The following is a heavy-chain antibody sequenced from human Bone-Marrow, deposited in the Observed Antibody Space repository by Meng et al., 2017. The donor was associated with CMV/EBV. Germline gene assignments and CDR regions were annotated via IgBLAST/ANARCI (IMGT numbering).Heavy chain of an antibody. CDR1: VSRNSAA. CDR3: ARSRRYSSSWGVDY. D-gene: IGHD6-13*01. Sequence: VSRNSAAWNWIRQSPSRGLEWLGRTYYRSKWYNDYAVSVKSRITINPDTSKNQFSLQLNSVTPEDTAVYYCARSRRYSSSWGVDYWGQGTLVTVSS. CDR2: TYYRSKWYN. V-gene: IGHV6-1*01. J-gene: IGHJ4*02.